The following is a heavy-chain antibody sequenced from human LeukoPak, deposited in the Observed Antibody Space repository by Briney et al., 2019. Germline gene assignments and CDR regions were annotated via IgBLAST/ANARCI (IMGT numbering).Heavy chain of an antibody. CDR1: GGSFSGYY. J-gene: IGHJ4*02. D-gene: IGHD3-10*01. CDR2: INHSGST. CDR3: ARGPREKLWTRMFDY. V-gene: IGHV4-34*01. Sequence: SETLSLTCAVYGGSFSGYYWSWIRQSPGKGLEWIGEINHSGSTNYNPSLKSRVTISVDTSKNQFSLKLSSVTAADTAVYYCARGPREKLWTRMFDYWGQGTLVSVSS.